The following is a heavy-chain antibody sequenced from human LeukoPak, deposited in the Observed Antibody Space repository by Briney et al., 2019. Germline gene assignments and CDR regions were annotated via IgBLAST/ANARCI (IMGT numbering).Heavy chain of an antibody. CDR2: ISSSGSTI. CDR3: ARAQWGYNKNWFDP. J-gene: IGHJ5*02. CDR1: GFTFSDYY. Sequence: GGSLRLSCAASGFTFSDYYMSWIRQAPGKGLEWVSYISSSGSTIYYADSVKGRFTISRDNAKNSLYLQMNSLRAEDTAVYYCARAQWGYNKNWFDPWGQGTLVTVSS. V-gene: IGHV3-11*04. D-gene: IGHD5-18*01.